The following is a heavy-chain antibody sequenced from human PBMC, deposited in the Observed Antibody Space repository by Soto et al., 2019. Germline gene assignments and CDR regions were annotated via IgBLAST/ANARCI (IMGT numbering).Heavy chain of an antibody. J-gene: IGHJ4*02. CDR1: GYTFTGYY. V-gene: IGHV1-2*04. Sequence: ASVKVSCKASGYTFTGYYMHWVRQAPGQGLEWMGWINPNSGGTNYAQKFQGWVTMTRDTSISTAYMELSRLRSDDTAVYYCARDASWGYYDSSGYYDYWGQGTLVTVSS. CDR2: INPNSGGT. D-gene: IGHD3-22*01. CDR3: ARDASWGYYDSSGYYDY.